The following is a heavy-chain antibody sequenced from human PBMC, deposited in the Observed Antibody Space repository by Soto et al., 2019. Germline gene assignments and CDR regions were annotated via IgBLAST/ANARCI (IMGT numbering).Heavy chain of an antibody. J-gene: IGHJ4*02. Sequence: SETLSLTCTVSGSSINSNVHYLGWVRQSPGKGLEWIASVFYTGSPYHNPSLESRVSISVDTSDNQFSLKVTSVTAADTGIYYCARHPFGGYAFDSWGQGTLVTVSS. CDR2: VFYTGSP. CDR3: ARHPFGGYAFDS. D-gene: IGHD3-16*01. CDR1: GSSINSNVHY. V-gene: IGHV4-39*01.